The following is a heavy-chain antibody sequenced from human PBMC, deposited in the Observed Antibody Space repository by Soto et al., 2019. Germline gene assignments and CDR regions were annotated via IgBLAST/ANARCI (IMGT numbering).Heavy chain of an antibody. D-gene: IGHD3-22*01. CDR3: ARDQLYYNDISGRPLNAFDV. CDR2: IGIGSSTK. V-gene: IGHV3-48*01. CDR1: SFAVSNYG. J-gene: IGHJ3*01. Sequence: GGSPMLYRASPSFAVSNYGMESARPAPRQGLEGVSYIGIGSSTKYYADSVKGRFTISRDNAKNSLYLQMNSLRAEDTAVYYCARDQLYYNDISGRPLNAFDVWGQGTMVTVSS.